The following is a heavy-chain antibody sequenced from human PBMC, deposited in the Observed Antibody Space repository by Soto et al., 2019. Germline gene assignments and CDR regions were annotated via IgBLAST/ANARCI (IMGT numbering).Heavy chain of an antibody. D-gene: IGHD6-19*01. Sequence: SETLSLTCSVSGGSINSSSYFWGWARQPPGKGLEWIGSIYYSGSTYYNPSLRSRVTISVDTSKNQFSLKLSSVTAADTAVFYCARHYSSGSRNWFDPWGQGTLVTVSS. J-gene: IGHJ5*02. CDR1: GGSINSSSYF. CDR3: ARHYSSGSRNWFDP. CDR2: IYYSGST. V-gene: IGHV4-39*01.